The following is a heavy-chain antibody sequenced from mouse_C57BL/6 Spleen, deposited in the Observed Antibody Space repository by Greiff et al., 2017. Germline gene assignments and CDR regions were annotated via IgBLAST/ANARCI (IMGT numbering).Heavy chain of an antibody. CDR2: IDPSDSYT. D-gene: IGHD1-1*01. V-gene: IGHV1-69*01. J-gene: IGHJ2*01. CDR3: ARDYDGSSYYFDY. CDR1: GYTFTSYW. Sequence: QVQLQQPGAELVMPGASVKLSCKASGYTFTSYWMHWVKQRPGQGLEWIGEIDPSDSYTNYNQKVKGKSTLTVDKSSSTAYMQRSSLTSEDSAVYYCARDYDGSSYYFDYWGQGTTLTVSS.